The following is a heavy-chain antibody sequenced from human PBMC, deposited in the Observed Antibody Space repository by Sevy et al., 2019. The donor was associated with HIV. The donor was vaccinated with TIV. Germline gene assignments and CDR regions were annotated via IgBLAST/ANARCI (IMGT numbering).Heavy chain of an antibody. CDR3: AKDRDYYDSSPLFDY. Sequence: GGSLRLSCAASGFTFSSYAMSWVRQAPGKGLEWVSAISGSGGSTYYADSVKGRFTISRDNSKNTLYLQMNSLRAEDTAVYYRAKDRDYYDSSPLFDYWGQGTLVTVSS. CDR2: ISGSGGST. CDR1: GFTFSSYA. V-gene: IGHV3-23*01. D-gene: IGHD3-22*01. J-gene: IGHJ4*02.